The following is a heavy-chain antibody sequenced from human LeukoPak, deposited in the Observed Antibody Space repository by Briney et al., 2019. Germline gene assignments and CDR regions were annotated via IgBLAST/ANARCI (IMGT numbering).Heavy chain of an antibody. CDR1: GFTVSSNY. CDR3: AKDHQSITAVAEGDS. D-gene: IGHD6-19*01. Sequence: GGSLRLSCAASGFTVSSNYMSWVRQAPGKGLEWVSVIYSGGSTYYADSVKGRFTISRDNSKNTLYLQMNSLRAEDTAVYFCAKDHQSITAVAEGDSWGQGTLVTVSS. CDR2: IYSGGST. J-gene: IGHJ4*02. V-gene: IGHV3-66*01.